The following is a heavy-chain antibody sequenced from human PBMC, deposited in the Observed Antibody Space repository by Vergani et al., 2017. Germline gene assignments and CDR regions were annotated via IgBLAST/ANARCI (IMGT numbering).Heavy chain of an antibody. CDR2: ISWNSNSI. V-gene: IGHV3-9*02. CDR1: GFTSAGYA. CDR3: AKDLGTSSGGGWFDP. D-gene: IGHD6-6*01. J-gene: IGHJ5*02. Sequence: EVQLEESGGGLVLPGRSLRLSCVVSGFTSAGYAMHWVRQAPGTGLEWVSGISWNSNSIGYADSVKGRFTISRDNAKNSLYLQMNSLRAEDTALYYCAKDLGTSSGGGWFDPWGQGTLVTVSS.